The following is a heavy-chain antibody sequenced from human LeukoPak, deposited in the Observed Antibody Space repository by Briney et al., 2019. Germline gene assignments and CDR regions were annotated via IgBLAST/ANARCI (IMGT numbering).Heavy chain of an antibody. D-gene: IGHD2-21*01. J-gene: IGHJ4*02. V-gene: IGHV3-23*01. CDR3: AKFLPTHIVVANYYFDY. CDR2: ISGSGGST. Sequence: GGSLRLSCAASGFTFSSYAMSWVRQAPGKGLEWVSAISGSGGSTYYADSVKGRFTIPRDNSKNTLYLQMNSLRAEDTAVYYCAKFLPTHIVVANYYFDYWGQGTLVTVSS. CDR1: GFTFSSYA.